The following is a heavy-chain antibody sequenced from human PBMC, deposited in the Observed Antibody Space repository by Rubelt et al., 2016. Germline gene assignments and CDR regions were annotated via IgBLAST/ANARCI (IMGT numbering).Heavy chain of an antibody. Sequence: QVQLQQWGAGLLKTSETLSLTCAVYGGSFSGYYWSWIRQPPGKGLEWMGEINHSGGTNYNPSLKSRVTSSVDTAKSQFSRRLSSVTAADTAVYYCARGTMGYYYYYGMDVWGQGTTVTVSS. D-gene: IGHD3-10*01. CDR1: GGSFSGYY. V-gene: IGHV4-34*01. CDR2: INHSGGT. CDR3: ARGTMGYYYYYGMDV. J-gene: IGHJ6*02.